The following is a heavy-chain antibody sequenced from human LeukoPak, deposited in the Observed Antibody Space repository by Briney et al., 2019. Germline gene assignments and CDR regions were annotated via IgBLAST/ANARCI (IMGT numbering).Heavy chain of an antibody. V-gene: IGHV1-69*01. Sequence: SVKVSCKASRGTFSSYAISWVRQAPGQGLEWMGGIIPIFGTANYAQKFQGRVTITADESTSTAYMELSSLRSEDTAVYYCARGLVSSSHFYFDYWGQGTLVTVSS. CDR2: IIPIFGTA. D-gene: IGHD6-6*01. CDR1: RGTFSSYA. CDR3: ARGLVSSSHFYFDY. J-gene: IGHJ4*02.